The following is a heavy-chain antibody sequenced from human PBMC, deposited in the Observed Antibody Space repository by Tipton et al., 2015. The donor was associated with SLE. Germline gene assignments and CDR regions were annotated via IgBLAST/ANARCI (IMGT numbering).Heavy chain of an antibody. CDR1: GFSFGDYA. CDR2: IRSKAYGGTT. V-gene: IGHV3-49*04. D-gene: IGHD1-26*01. Sequence: RSLRLSCIASGFSFGDYAMSWVRQAPGKGLEWVGFIRSKAYGGTTEYAASVKGRFTISRDDSKSIAYLQMNSLKTEDTAVYYCTRPRIVGATYAFDIWGQGTMVTVSS. J-gene: IGHJ3*02. CDR3: TRPRIVGATYAFDI.